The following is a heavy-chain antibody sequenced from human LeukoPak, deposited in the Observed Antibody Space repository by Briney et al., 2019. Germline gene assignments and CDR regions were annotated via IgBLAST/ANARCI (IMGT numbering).Heavy chain of an antibody. Sequence: GGSLRLSCAASGVTFSNYAVGWVRQAPGKGLEWVSTISGAGTDTYYADSVKGRFTISRDSSENTLFLQMNSLRAADTAMYYCAARPPIIVTGPFDYWGQGALVTVSS. J-gene: IGHJ4*02. CDR3: AARPPIIVTGPFDY. D-gene: IGHD2-21*02. V-gene: IGHV3-23*01. CDR1: GVTFSNYA. CDR2: ISGAGTDT.